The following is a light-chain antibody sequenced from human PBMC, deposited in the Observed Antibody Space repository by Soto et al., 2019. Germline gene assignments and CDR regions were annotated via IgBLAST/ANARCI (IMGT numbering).Light chain of an antibody. CDR1: QSVGNF. CDR2: AAS. V-gene: IGKV1-39*01. J-gene: IGKJ1*01. Sequence: DIQMTQSPSSLSASVGDRVTITCRASQSVGNFLNWYQQKPGLPPKYLIYAASNLQSGVPSRFSGSGSGTDFTLTISNLQPEDFATYYCQQSYSTPTFGQGTKVDIK. CDR3: QQSYSTPT.